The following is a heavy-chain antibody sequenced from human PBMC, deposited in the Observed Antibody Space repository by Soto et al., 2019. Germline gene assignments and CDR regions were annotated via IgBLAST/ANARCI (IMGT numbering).Heavy chain of an antibody. Sequence: PGESLKISCKGSGYSFTRYWIGWVRQMPGKGLEWMGIIYPGDSDTRYSPSFQGQVTISADKSISTAYLQWSSLKASDTAMYYCATRVHGNYPGKNYSGRDVWGQGTTVTVPS. D-gene: IGHD3-22*01. CDR1: GYSFTRYW. V-gene: IGHV5-51*01. CDR2: IYPGDSDT. CDR3: ATRVHGNYPGKNYSGRDV. J-gene: IGHJ6*02.